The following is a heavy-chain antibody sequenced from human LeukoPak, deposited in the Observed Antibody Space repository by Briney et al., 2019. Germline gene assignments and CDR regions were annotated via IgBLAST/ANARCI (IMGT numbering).Heavy chain of an antibody. Sequence: SQTLSLTCTVSGGSINSGGYYWNWIRQHPGKGLEWIGYIYYSGSTYYNPSLKSRVTISIDTSKKQFSLKLSSVTAADTAVYYCALGSGSYSGSWYSDLWGRGTLVTVSS. J-gene: IGHJ2*01. V-gene: IGHV4-31*03. CDR2: IYYSGST. D-gene: IGHD3-10*01. CDR3: ALGSGSYSGSWYSDL. CDR1: GGSINSGGYY.